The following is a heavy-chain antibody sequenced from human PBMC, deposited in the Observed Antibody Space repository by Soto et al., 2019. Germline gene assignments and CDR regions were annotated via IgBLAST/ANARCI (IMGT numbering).Heavy chain of an antibody. CDR2: IWYDGSYQ. V-gene: IGHV3-33*01. CDR1: GFTFSDFG. Sequence: GGSLRLSCLASGFTFSDFGMHWVRQAPGKGLEWVSAIWYDGSYQYYADPVRGRFTTSRDNSNNTLFLQMNSLRVEDTAVYYCARDRLITYGAKIAHAHWGKGPLVPVSS. J-gene: IGHJ4*02. D-gene: IGHD3-16*01. CDR3: ARDRLITYGAKIAHAH.